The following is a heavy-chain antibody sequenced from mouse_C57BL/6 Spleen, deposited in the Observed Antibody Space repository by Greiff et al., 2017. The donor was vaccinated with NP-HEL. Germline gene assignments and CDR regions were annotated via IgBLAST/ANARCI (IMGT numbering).Heavy chain of an antibody. D-gene: IGHD1-3*01. CDR1: GFTFSNYW. Sequence: EVQLVESGGGLVQPGGSMKLSCVASGFTFSNYWMNWVRQSPEKGLEWVAQIRLRSDNYATHYAVSVKGRFTISRDECKSSVYLQMNNLRAEDTGSYYCTGEWDYWGQGTTLTVSS. V-gene: IGHV6-3*01. CDR2: IRLRSDNYAT. CDR3: TGEWDY. J-gene: IGHJ2*01.